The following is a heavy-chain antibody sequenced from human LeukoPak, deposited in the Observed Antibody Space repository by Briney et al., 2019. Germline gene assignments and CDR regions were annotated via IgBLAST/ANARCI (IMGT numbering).Heavy chain of an antibody. CDR2: IYYSGST. J-gene: IGHJ4*02. CDR1: GGSISSGGYY. V-gene: IGHV4-31*03. Sequence: SETLSLTCTVSGGSISSGGYYWSWIRQHAGKGLEWIGYIYYSGSTYYNPSLKSRVTISVDTSKNQFSLKLSSVTAADTAVYYCARGDYGDYFDYWGQGTLVTVSS. CDR3: ARGDYGDYFDY. D-gene: IGHD4-17*01.